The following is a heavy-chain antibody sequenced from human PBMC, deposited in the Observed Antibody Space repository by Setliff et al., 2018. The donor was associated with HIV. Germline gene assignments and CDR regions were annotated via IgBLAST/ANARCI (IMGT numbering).Heavy chain of an antibody. Sequence: SETLSLTCAVYGGSFSDYYWSWIRQSPGRGLEWSGEINHGGSTIYNPSLKSRVTISIDTSKNQFSLNLTSVTAADTAIYYCARGLDFWGTYRYRNYFDYWGQGTLVTVSS. V-gene: IGHV4-34*01. J-gene: IGHJ4*02. CDR3: ARGLDFWGTYRYRNYFDY. D-gene: IGHD3-16*02. CDR2: INHGGST. CDR1: GGSFSDYY.